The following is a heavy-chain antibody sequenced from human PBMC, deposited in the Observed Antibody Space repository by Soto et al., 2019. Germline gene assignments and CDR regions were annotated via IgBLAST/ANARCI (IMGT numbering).Heavy chain of an antibody. J-gene: IGHJ4*02. CDR3: ARDVWGGAYDFWH. CDR2: ISSNGDT. Sequence: EVQLAESGGGLVQPGESLRLSCAASGFTVSNYFMTWVRQAPGKGLEWVSVISSNGDTFYTDSVKGRFTISRDRSQNTLYLQMDSLRAEDTAVYYCARDVWGGAYDFWHGGQGTLVTVSS. V-gene: IGHV3-66*01. CDR1: GFTVSNYF. D-gene: IGHD3-3*01.